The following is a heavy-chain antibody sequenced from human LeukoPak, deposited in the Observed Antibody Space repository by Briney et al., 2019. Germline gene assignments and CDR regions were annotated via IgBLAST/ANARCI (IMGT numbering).Heavy chain of an antibody. D-gene: IGHD2/OR15-2a*01. CDR3: AKAAVYSNRWTPFDD. J-gene: IGHJ4*02. CDR2: ICSSSSYI. CDR1: GFTFSSYS. V-gene: IGHV3-21*01. Sequence: PGGSLRLSCAASGFTFSSYSMNWVRQAPGKGLEWVSSICSSSSYIYYADSVKGRFTISRDNAKNSLYLQMNSLRAEDTAVYYCAKAAVYSNRWTPFDDWGQGTLVTVSS.